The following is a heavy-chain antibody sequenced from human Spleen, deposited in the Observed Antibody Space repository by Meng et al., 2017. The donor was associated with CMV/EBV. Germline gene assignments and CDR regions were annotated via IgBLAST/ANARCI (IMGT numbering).Heavy chain of an antibody. CDR1: GGSISSSSYY. D-gene: IGHD4-11*01. V-gene: IGHV4-39*07. CDR3: ARGVNDYPPGFDY. Sequence: TVAGGSISSSSYYWGWIRQPPGKGLEWIGSIYYSGSTYYNPSLKSRVTISVDTSKNQFSLKLSSVTAADTAVYYCARGVNDYPPGFDYWGQGTLVTVSS. CDR2: IYYSGST. J-gene: IGHJ4*02.